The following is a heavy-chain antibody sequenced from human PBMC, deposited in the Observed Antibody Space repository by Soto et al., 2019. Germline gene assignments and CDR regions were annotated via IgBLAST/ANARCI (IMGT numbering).Heavy chain of an antibody. CDR2: ISSRGGRT. J-gene: IGHJ4*02. Sequence: EVQLLESGGGLVQPGGSLRLSCAASGFTFNSYAMSWVRQAPGKGLEWVSAISSRGGRTHYADSVKGRFTISRDNSKNTLYLQVNSLRAEDTAVYYWAKDHGPYGDGLDYWGQGTLVTVSS. CDR3: AKDHGPYGDGLDY. D-gene: IGHD4-17*01. V-gene: IGHV3-23*01. CDR1: GFTFNSYA.